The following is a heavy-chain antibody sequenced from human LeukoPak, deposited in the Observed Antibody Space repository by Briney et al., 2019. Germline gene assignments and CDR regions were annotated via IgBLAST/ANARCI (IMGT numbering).Heavy chain of an antibody. D-gene: IGHD1-20*01. CDR3: ADDNWNDVRSGY. J-gene: IGHJ4*02. Sequence: GGSLSLSCAASGFTFSSYAMSWVRQAPGKGLEWVSAISGSGGSTYYADSVKGRFTISRDNSKNTLYLQMNSLRAEDTAVYYCADDNWNDVRSGYWGQGTLVTVSS. V-gene: IGHV3-23*01. CDR2: ISGSGGST. CDR1: GFTFSSYA.